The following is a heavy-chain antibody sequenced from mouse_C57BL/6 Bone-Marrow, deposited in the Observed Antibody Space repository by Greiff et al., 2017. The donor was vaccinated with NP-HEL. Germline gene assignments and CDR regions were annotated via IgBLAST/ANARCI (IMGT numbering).Heavy chain of an antibody. V-gene: IGHV1-75*01. CDR1: GYTFTDYY. D-gene: IGHD1-1*01. J-gene: IGHJ1*03. CDR2: IFPGSGST. Sequence: VQLQQSGPELVKPGASVKISCKASGYTFTDYYINWVKQRPGQGLEWIGWIFPGSGSTYYNEKFKGKATLTVDKSSSTAYMLLSSLTSEDSAVYFCARSAVTTVVADWYFDVWGTGTTVTVSS. CDR3: ARSAVTTVVADWYFDV.